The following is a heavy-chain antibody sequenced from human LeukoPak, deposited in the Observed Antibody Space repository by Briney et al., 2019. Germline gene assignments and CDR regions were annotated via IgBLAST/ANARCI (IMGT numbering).Heavy chain of an antibody. CDR2: IIRGGINT. J-gene: IGHJ5*02. Sequence: PGGSLTLSCAAWGFTFSNYWMQWVPPAPGKGRMGVSRIIRGGINTNYADPVKGRFTISRDNAKNTLNLHMISLRAEHTAVYYCARDLGKYYDPTDNWFDPWGQGTLVTVSS. D-gene: IGHD3-22*01. CDR1: GFTFSNYW. CDR3: ARDLGKYYDPTDNWFDP. V-gene: IGHV3-74*01.